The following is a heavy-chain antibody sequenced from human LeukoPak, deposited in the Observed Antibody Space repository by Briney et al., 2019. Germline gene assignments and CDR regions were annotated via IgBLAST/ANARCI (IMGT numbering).Heavy chain of an antibody. CDR3: ASPTTRAGSSGYYYDY. CDR2: IIPIFATA. CDR1: GGTLSSYA. J-gene: IGHJ4*02. Sequence: AVKVSCKASGGTLSSYAISWVRQAPGQGGEWVGGIIPIFATANYAQKCQGRVRITADESTSTAYMELSSLKSEDTAVYYCASPTTRAGSSGYYYDYWGQGTLVTVSS. V-gene: IGHV1-69*13. D-gene: IGHD3-22*01.